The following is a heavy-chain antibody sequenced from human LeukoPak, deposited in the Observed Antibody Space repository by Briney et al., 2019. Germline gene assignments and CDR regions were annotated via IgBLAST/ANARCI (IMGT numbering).Heavy chain of an antibody. Sequence: GGSLRLSCAASGFTFSSYAMSWVRQAPGKGLEWVSAISGSGGSTYYADSVKGRFTISRDNSKNTLYLQMTSLRAEDTAVYYCAKDDSSGYHCDYWGQGTLVTVSS. CDR3: AKDDSSGYHCDY. D-gene: IGHD3-22*01. V-gene: IGHV3-23*01. CDR2: ISGSGGST. CDR1: GFTFSSYA. J-gene: IGHJ4*02.